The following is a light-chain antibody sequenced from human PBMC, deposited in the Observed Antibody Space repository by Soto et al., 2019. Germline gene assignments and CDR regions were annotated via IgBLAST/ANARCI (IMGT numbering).Light chain of an antibody. CDR1: QTVSNSY. J-gene: IGKJ5*01. V-gene: IGKV3-20*01. CDR2: GAS. CDR3: QQYGTSLIT. Sequence: EIVLTQSPGSLSLSPGERATLSCRASQTVSNSYLAWYQQKPGQAPRLLIYGASIRATGIPDRFSGSGSGTGFTLTLGRLEPEDFAVYYCQQYGTSLITLGQGTRLEIE.